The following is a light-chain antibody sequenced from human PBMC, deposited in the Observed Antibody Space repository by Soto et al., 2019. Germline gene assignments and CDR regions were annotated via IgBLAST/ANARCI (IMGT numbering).Light chain of an antibody. CDR2: EVS. V-gene: IGLV2-14*01. J-gene: IGLJ3*02. Sequence: QSALTQPASVSGSPGQSVTISCIGTSSDVGGYNYVSWYQQHPGKAPKLMIFEVSNRPSGVSNRFSGSKSGNTASLTISGLQAEDEADYYCYSYTSSSTLVFGGGTQLTVL. CDR3: YSYTSSSTLV. CDR1: SSDVGGYNY.